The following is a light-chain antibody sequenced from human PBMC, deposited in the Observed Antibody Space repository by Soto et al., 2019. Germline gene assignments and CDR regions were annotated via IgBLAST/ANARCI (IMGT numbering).Light chain of an antibody. CDR3: QQYNTYSGT. CDR1: QSIINW. J-gene: IGKJ1*01. CDR2: DVS. V-gene: IGKV1-5*01. Sequence: DVQMTQSPSTLSASLGGRVTITCRASQSIINWLAWYQQKPGKTPKLLIYDVSSLESGVPSRFSGSGSGTEFTLTISSLQPDDFATYYCQQYNTYSGTFGQGTKVDI.